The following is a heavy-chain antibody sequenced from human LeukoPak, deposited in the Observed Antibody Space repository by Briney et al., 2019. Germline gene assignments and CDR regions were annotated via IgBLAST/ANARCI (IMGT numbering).Heavy chain of an antibody. CDR1: GYTFTSYG. V-gene: IGHV1-18*01. Sequence: ASVKVSCKASGYTFTSYGISWVRQAPGQGLEWVGWISGYNGNTNYAQKLQGRVTMTIDTSTSTTYMELTGLRSDDTAVYYCARSGVVPAAPDFNWFDPWGQGTLVTVSS. CDR2: ISGYNGNT. D-gene: IGHD2-2*01. J-gene: IGHJ5*02. CDR3: ARSGVVPAAPDFNWFDP.